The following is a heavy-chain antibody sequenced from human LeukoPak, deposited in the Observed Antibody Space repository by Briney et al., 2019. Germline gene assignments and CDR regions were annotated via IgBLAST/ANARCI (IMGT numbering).Heavy chain of an antibody. J-gene: IGHJ4*02. Sequence: PGGSLRLSCAASGFTFSSYWMSWVRQAPGKGLEWVANIKQDGSEKYYVDSVKGRFTISRDNAKNSLYLQMNRLRAEDTAVYYCARVSGDYDPYYFDYWGQGTLVTVSS. CDR2: IKQDGSEK. D-gene: IGHD4-17*01. V-gene: IGHV3-7*01. CDR3: ARVSGDYDPYYFDY. CDR1: GFTFSSYW.